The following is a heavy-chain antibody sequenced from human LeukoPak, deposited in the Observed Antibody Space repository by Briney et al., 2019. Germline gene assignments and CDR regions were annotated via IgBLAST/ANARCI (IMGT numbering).Heavy chain of an antibody. CDR3: VKVSGMYSSSWPTDI. D-gene: IGHD6-13*01. CDR1: GFTFSSYA. V-gene: IGHV3-23*01. CDR2: ITGSGSST. J-gene: IGHJ4*02. Sequence: GGSLRLSCAASGFTFSSYAMSWVRQAPGKGLEWVSTITGSGSSTYYADSVKGRFTISRDKSVNTLFLQMSSLRAEDTAVYYCVKVSGMYSSSWPTDIWGQGTLVTVSS.